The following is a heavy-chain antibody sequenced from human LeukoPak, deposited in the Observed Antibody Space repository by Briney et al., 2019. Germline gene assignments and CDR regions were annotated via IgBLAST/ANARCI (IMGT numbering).Heavy chain of an antibody. CDR1: GGSISSYY. Sequence: SETLSLTCTVSGGSISSYYWSWTRQPPGKGLEWIGYIYYSGSTNYNPSLKSRVTISVDTSKNQFSPKLSSVTAADTAVYYCARGLRGYSYGYWGQGTLVTVSS. J-gene: IGHJ4*02. D-gene: IGHD5-18*01. CDR2: IYYSGST. CDR3: ARGLRGYSYGY. V-gene: IGHV4-59*01.